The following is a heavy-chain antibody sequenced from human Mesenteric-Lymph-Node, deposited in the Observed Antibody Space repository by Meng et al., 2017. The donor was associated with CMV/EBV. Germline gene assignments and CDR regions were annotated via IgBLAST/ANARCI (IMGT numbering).Heavy chain of an antibody. Sequence: GESLKISCATSGFPFSTFWMNWVRQAPGKGLEWVATITETGRGKYYVDSVKGRFTISRDDATKSLFLDMSSLRGDDTAVYFCTRSPLLNLEPGVIIAYSGPFDYWGQGTLVTVSS. CDR2: ITETGRGK. V-gene: IGHV3-7*01. D-gene: IGHD3-16*01. J-gene: IGHJ4*02. CDR1: GFPFSTFW. CDR3: TRSPLLNLEPGVIIAYSGPFDY.